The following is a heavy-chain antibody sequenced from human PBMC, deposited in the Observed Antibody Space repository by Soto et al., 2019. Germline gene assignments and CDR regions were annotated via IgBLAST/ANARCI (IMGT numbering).Heavy chain of an antibody. V-gene: IGHV3-21*01. Sequence: EVHLVESGGGLVKPGGSLRLSCAASGITFSNYNINWVRQVPGTGLAWVSYISASGSYIYYADSVKGRFTISRDNAKNSKDLQMNSLRAEDTAVYYCATDWGFSYGHGFDAWGQGTLVTVSS. D-gene: IGHD5-18*01. CDR3: ATDWGFSYGHGFDA. CDR1: GITFSNYN. CDR2: ISASGSYI. J-gene: IGHJ4*02.